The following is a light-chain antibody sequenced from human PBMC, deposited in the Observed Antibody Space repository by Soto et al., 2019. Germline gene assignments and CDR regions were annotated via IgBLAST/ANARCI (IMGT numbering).Light chain of an antibody. CDR2: LNSDGSH. Sequence: QPVLTQSPSASASLGASVKLTCTLSSGRSSYAIAWHQQQPEKGPRYLMKLNSDGSHSKGDGIPDRFSGSSSGAERYLTVSSLQSEDQADYYCQTWGAGPHVVFGGGTKRPVL. J-gene: IGLJ2*01. CDR3: QTWGAGPHVV. V-gene: IGLV4-69*01. CDR1: SGRSSYA.